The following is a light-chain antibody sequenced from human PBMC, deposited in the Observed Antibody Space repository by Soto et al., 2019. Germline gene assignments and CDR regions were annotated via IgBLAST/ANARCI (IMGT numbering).Light chain of an antibody. Sequence: EFVLTQSPATLSLSPGERATLSCRASQSVRSSLAWYQQKPGQAPRLLIYDASNRATGIPARLSGSGSGTDFAFTISSLEPGDFAFYYCPQHSSWLLTFGGGTKMEIK. CDR3: PQHSSWLLT. CDR2: DAS. V-gene: IGKV3-11*01. CDR1: QSVRSS. J-gene: IGKJ4*01.